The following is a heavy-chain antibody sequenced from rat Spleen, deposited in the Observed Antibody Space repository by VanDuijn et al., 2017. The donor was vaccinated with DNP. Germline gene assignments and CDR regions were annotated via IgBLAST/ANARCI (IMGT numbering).Heavy chain of an antibody. CDR3: TRHVLPLRVWDY. Sequence: EVQLVVSGGGLVQPGGSLKLSCAALGFTFSDYYMAWVRQAPTKGLEWVAYSTYAGRSTYNGDSLKVRFTISRNNAKSTLYLQMNSLRSEDMATYYCTRHVLPLRVWDYWGQGVMVTVSS. V-gene: IGHV5-22*01. J-gene: IGHJ2*01. CDR1: GFTFSDYY. CDR2: STYAGRST. D-gene: IGHD1-4*01.